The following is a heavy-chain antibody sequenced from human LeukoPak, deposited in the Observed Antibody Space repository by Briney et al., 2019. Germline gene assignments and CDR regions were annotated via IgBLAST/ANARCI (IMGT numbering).Heavy chain of an antibody. CDR2: ISSTGNTI. CDR1: GFTFSSYS. J-gene: IGHJ2*01. CDR3: ARDVDWCFDL. V-gene: IGHV3-48*01. Sequence: PGGSLRLSCAASGFTFSSYSMNWVRQAPGKGLEWVSYISSTGNTIYYADSVKGRFTISRDGARNSLYLQMNSLRAEDTAVYYCARDVDWCFDLWGRGTLVTVSS.